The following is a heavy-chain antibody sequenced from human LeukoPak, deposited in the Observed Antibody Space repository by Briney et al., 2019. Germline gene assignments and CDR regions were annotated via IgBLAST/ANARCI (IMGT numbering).Heavy chain of an antibody. CDR2: IRYDGSNK. CDR3: AKDPATMIFHAFDI. CDR1: GFTFSSYG. Sequence: GGSLRLSCAASGFTFSSYGMHWVRQAPGKGLEWVAFIRYDGSNKYYADSVKGRFTISRDNSKNTLYLQMNSLRAEDTAVYYCAKDPATMIFHAFDIWGQGTMVTVSS. J-gene: IGHJ3*02. V-gene: IGHV3-30*02. D-gene: IGHD3/OR15-3a*01.